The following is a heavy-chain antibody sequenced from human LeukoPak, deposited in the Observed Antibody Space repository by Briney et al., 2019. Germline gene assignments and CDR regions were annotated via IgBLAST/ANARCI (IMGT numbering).Heavy chain of an antibody. J-gene: IGHJ4*02. V-gene: IGHV3-20*04. CDR3: ARDQYYDGSGTPFDY. CDR2: INWNGGST. Sequence: GGSLRLSCAASGFRFDDYGMSWVRQAPGKGLEWVSGINWNGGSTAYADSVKGRFTISRDNAKDSLYLQMNSLRAEDTALYYCARDQYYDGSGTPFDYWGQGTLVTVS. D-gene: IGHD3-22*01. CDR1: GFRFDDYG.